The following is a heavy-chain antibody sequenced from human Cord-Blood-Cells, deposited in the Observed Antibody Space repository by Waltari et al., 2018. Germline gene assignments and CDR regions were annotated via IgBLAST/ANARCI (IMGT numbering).Heavy chain of an antibody. CDR2: INPNSGGT. Sequence: WVRQAPGQGLEWMGWINPNSGGTNYAQKFQGRVTMTRDTSISTAYMELSRLRSDDTAVYYCARDYLPPHPPYCSSTSCSYRRGWFDPWGQGTLVTVSS. CDR3: ARDYLPPHPPYCSSTSCSYRRGWFDP. V-gene: IGHV1-2*02. J-gene: IGHJ5*02. D-gene: IGHD2-2*01.